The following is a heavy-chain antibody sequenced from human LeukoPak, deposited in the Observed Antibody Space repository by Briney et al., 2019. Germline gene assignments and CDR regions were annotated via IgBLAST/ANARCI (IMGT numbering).Heavy chain of an antibody. CDR1: GASITTYY. Sequence: PSETLSLTCTVSGASITTYYWSWIRQPPGKGLEWIGYISYSGSTNYNPSLKSRVTISVDTSKNQFSLKLSSVTAADTAVYYCARRATAMVDFDYWGQGTLVTVSS. CDR2: ISYSGST. D-gene: IGHD5-18*01. CDR3: ARRATAMVDFDY. J-gene: IGHJ4*02. V-gene: IGHV4-59*12.